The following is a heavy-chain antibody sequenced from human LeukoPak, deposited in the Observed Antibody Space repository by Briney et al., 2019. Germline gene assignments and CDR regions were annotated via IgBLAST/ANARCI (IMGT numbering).Heavy chain of an antibody. Sequence: PGGSLRLSYAASGFTFSSYAMSWVRQAPGKGLEWVSAISGSGGSTYYADSVKGRFTISRDNSKDTLYLQMNSLRAEDTAVYYCAKGLDIVGAIGGAFDIWGQGTMVTVSS. CDR3: AKGLDIVGAIGGAFDI. CDR1: GFTFSSYA. D-gene: IGHD1-26*01. J-gene: IGHJ3*02. V-gene: IGHV3-23*01. CDR2: ISGSGGST.